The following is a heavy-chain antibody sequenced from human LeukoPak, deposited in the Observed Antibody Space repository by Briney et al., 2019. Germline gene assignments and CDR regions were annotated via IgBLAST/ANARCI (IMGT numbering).Heavy chain of an antibody. CDR1: GFTFSSYG. D-gene: IGHD1-1*01. CDR2: IRYDGSNK. J-gene: IGHJ4*02. V-gene: IGHV3-30*02. CDR3: AKRGRGAGHNWTHGY. Sequence: PGGSLRLSCAASGFTFSSYGMHWVRQAPGKGLEWVAFIRYDGSNKYYADSVKGRFTISRDNSKNTLYLQMNSLRAEDTAVYYCAKRGRGAGHNWTHGYWGQGTLVTVSS.